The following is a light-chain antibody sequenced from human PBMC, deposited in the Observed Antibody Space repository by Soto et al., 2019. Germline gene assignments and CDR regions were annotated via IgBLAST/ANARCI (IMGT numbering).Light chain of an antibody. CDR3: QQSHSAPWT. CDR1: QSISTY. J-gene: IGKJ1*01. V-gene: IGKV1-39*01. CDR2: AAS. Sequence: DIQMTQSPSSLSASVGNRVTITCRASQSISTYLNWYQQKPGKAPRLLIYAASSLQSGVPSRFSGSGSGTDFTLTISSLLPEDFATYYCQQSHSAPWTFGQGTKVEIK.